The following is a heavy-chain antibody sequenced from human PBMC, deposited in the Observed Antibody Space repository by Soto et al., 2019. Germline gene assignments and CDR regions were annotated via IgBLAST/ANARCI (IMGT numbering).Heavy chain of an antibody. CDR2: IYDSGTT. CDR3: AREGRYYGSGSPNWFDP. V-gene: IGHV4-59*01. D-gene: IGHD3-10*01. Sequence: SETLSLTCTVSGGSISSYYWSWIRQPPGKGLEWIGYIYDSGTTKYNPSLKSRVTISVDTSKNQFSLKLSSVTAADTAEYYCAREGRYYGSGSPNWFDPWGQGTLVTVS. J-gene: IGHJ5*02. CDR1: GGSISSYY.